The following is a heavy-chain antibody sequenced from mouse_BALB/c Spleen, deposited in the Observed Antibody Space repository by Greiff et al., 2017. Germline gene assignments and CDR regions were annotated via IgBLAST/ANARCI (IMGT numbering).Heavy chain of an antibody. V-gene: IGHV7-3*02. Sequence: DVQLVESGGGLVQPGGSLRLSCATSGFTFTDYYMSWVRQPPGKALEWLGFIRNKANGYTTEYSASVKGRFTISRDNSQSILYLQMNTLRAEDSATYYCASLYGNYGYFDVWGAGTTVTVSS. CDR3: ASLYGNYGYFDV. CDR1: GFTFTDYY. D-gene: IGHD2-1*01. J-gene: IGHJ1*01. CDR2: IRNKANGYTT.